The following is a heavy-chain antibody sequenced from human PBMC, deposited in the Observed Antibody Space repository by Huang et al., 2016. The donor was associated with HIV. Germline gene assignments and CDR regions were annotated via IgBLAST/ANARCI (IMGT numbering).Heavy chain of an antibody. D-gene: IGHD3-16*01. J-gene: IGHJ3*01. CDR1: GFTFDDYA. Sequence: EVQLVESGGGLVRHGRSLRLSCAASGFTFDDYAMPWVRQTQGKGLGWVSGINWKSGTIAYADSVRGRFTISRDNAKNSLYLQMNSLRPEDTALYYCAKDWGYDFGAFDFWGRGTMVTVSS. CDR3: AKDWGYDFGAFDF. CDR2: INWKSGTI. V-gene: IGHV3-9*01.